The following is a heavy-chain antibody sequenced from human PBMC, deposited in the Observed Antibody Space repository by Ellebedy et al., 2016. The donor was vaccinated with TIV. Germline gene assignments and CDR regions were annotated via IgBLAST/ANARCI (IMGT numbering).Heavy chain of an antibody. CDR2: ISTYNGKT. V-gene: IGHV1-18*01. CDR3: AREESTGGFWDY. D-gene: IGHD3-3*01. J-gene: IGHJ4*02. CDR1: GYIFTDYG. Sequence: ASVKVSXKASGYIFTDYGITWVRQAPGQGLEWMGWISTYNGKTESAQKLQGRVTMTTSTSSRTVYMELRNLRSDDTAVYFCAREESTGGFWDYWGQGTLVTVSS.